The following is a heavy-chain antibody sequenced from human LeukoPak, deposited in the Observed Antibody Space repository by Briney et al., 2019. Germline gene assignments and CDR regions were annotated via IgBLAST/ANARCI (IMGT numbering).Heavy chain of an antibody. CDR3: AKDYYDSSGYYWS. CDR1: GFTFSSYG. V-gene: IGHV3-30*02. J-gene: IGHJ5*02. Sequence: QPGGSLRLSCAASGFTFSSYGMQWVRQAPGKGLEWVAFIRYDGSNKYYADSVKGRFTISRDNSKNTLYLQMNSLRAEDTAVYYCAKDYYDSSGYYWSWGQGTLVTVSS. D-gene: IGHD3-22*01. CDR2: IRYDGSNK.